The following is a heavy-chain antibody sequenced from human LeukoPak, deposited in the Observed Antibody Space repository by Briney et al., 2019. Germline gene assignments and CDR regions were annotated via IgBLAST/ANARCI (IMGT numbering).Heavy chain of an antibody. V-gene: IGHV3-23*01. CDR1: GFIVSNYY. J-gene: IGHJ4*02. D-gene: IGHD3-22*01. Sequence: GGSLRLSCAASGFIVSNYYMNWVRQAPGKGLECVSAISGSGGSTYYADSVKGRFTISRDNSKNTLYLQMNSLRAEDTAVYYCAKVSPLDYDSSGYGPLDYWGQGTLVTVSS. CDR3: AKVSPLDYDSSGYGPLDY. CDR2: ISGSGGST.